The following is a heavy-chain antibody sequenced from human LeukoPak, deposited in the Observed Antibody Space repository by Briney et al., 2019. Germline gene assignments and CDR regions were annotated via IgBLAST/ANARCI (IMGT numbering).Heavy chain of an antibody. CDR1: GFTFSSYA. Sequence: GGSLRLSCAASGFTFSSYAMSWVRQAPGKGREWVSAISDSGGSTYHADSVTGRLSISRDNSKNTLDLQMNSRRADDTAVYCSAKRGGDYWGQGTLVTVS. CDR2: ISDSGGST. V-gene: IGHV3-23*01. CDR3: AKRGGDY. J-gene: IGHJ4*02.